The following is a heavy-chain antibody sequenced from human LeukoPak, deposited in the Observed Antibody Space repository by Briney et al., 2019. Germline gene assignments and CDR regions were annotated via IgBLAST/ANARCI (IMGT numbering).Heavy chain of an antibody. CDR3: ARDHASFRYCSSTSCSYGGY. CDR2: ISSSSSYI. CDR1: GFTFSSYS. J-gene: IGHJ4*02. V-gene: IGHV3-21*01. D-gene: IGHD2-2*01. Sequence: GGSLRLSCAASGFTFSSYSMNWVRQAPGKGMEWVSSISSSSSYIYYADSVKGRFTISRDNAKNSLYLQKNSLRAEDTAVYYCARDHASFRYCSSTSCSYGGYWGQGTLVTVSS.